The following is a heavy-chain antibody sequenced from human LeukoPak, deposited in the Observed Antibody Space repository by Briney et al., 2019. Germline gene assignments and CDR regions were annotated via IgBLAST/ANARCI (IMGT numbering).Heavy chain of an antibody. Sequence: SETLSLTCTVSGGSISSSSYYWGWIRQPPGKGLEWLANIYYSGSTYYNPSLKSRVTISVDTSKNQLTLKLSAVTAADTAVYYCASVRRGFGESSKYYSYYYMDVWGNGTTVPIS. CDR3: ASVRRGFGESSKYYSYYYMDV. CDR2: IYYSGST. CDR1: GGSISSSSYY. J-gene: IGHJ6*03. D-gene: IGHD3-10*01. V-gene: IGHV4-39*01.